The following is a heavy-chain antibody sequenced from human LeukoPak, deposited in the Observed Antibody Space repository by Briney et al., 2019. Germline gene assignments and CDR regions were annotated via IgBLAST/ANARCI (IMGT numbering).Heavy chain of an antibody. Sequence: SVKVSCKASGYTFTGYYMHWVRQAPGQGLEWMGRIIPIFGTANYAQKFQGRVTITTDESTSTAYMELSSLRSEDTAVYYCARGYYDSSGYDYWGQGTLVTVSS. CDR2: IIPIFGTA. J-gene: IGHJ4*02. CDR3: ARGYYDSSGYDY. V-gene: IGHV1-69*05. CDR1: GYTFTGYY. D-gene: IGHD3-22*01.